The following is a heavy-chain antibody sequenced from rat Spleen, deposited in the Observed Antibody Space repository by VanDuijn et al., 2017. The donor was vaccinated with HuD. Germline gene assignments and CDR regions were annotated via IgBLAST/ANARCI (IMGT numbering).Heavy chain of an antibody. CDR3: ATDYYDGTYYYDYVMDA. Sequence: EVQLVESGGGLVQPGRSLKLSCAASGFTFSNYGMHWIRQAPTKGLEWVASISPSGGSTYYRDSVKGRFTISRDNAKSTLYLQMDSLRSEDTATYYCATDYYDGTYYYDYVMDAWGQGASVTVSS. CDR1: GFTFSNYG. V-gene: IGHV5-19*01. CDR2: ISPSGGST. D-gene: IGHD1-12*02. J-gene: IGHJ4*01.